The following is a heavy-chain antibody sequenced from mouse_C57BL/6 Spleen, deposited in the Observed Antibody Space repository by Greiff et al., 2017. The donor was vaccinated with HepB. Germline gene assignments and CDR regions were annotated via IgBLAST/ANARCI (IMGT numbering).Heavy chain of an antibody. J-gene: IGHJ2*01. CDR2: INPGSGGT. Sequence: QVQLKESGAELVRPGTSVKVSCKASGYAFTNYLIEWVKQRPGQGLEWIGVINPGSGGTNYNEKFKGKATLTADKSSSTAYMQLSSLTSEDSAVYFCARGYYGSSLDYWGQGTTLTVSS. CDR3: ARGYYGSSLDY. D-gene: IGHD1-1*01. CDR1: GYAFTNYL. V-gene: IGHV1-54*01.